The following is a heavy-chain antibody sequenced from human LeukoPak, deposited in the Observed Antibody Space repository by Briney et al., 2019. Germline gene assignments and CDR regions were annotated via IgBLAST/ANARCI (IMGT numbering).Heavy chain of an antibody. J-gene: IGHJ3*02. CDR3: AKDLDIVVAGFDAFDI. Sequence: ASVKVSCKASGYTFTGYYMHWVRQAPGQGLEWVGWINPDSGGTNYAQKFQGWVTMTRDTSISTAYMELSRLRSDDTAVYYCAKDLDIVVAGFDAFDIWGQETMVTVSS. V-gene: IGHV1-2*04. CDR2: INPDSGGT. CDR1: GYTFTGYY. D-gene: IGHD6-19*01.